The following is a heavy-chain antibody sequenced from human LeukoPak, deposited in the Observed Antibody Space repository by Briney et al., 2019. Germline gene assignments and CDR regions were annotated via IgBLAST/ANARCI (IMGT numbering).Heavy chain of an antibody. D-gene: IGHD6-13*01. Sequence: GRSLRLSCVASGFTFSSYGMHWVRQAPGKGLEWVALISYDGRNKYYVDSVKGRFTISRDNSKNTLYLQMNSLRAEDTAVYYCAKDIEAGYSSSWTIEYWDQGTLVTVSS. CDR2: ISYDGRNK. CDR1: GFTFSSYG. CDR3: AKDIEAGYSSSWTIEY. J-gene: IGHJ4*02. V-gene: IGHV3-30*18.